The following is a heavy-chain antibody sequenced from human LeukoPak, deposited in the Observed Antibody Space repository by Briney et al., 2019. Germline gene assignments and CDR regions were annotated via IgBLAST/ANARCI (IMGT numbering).Heavy chain of an antibody. J-gene: IGHJ4*02. CDR1: GFTFSSYS. CDR3: ARDGKTTVVTPSAY. CDR2: ISSSSSYI. Sequence: GGSLRLSCAASGFTFSSYSMNWVRQAPGKGLEWVSSISSSSSYIYYADSVKGRFTISRDNAKNSLYLQMNSLRAEDTAVYYCARDGKTTVVTPSAYWGQGTLVTVSS. D-gene: IGHD4-23*01. V-gene: IGHV3-21*01.